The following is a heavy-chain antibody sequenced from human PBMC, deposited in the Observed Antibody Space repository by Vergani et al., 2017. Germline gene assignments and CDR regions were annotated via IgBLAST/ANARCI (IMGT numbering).Heavy chain of an antibody. D-gene: IGHD3-9*01. CDR3: ARETDTGSSVSYNYSAMDV. CDR2: MSSGDSI. J-gene: IGHJ6*02. V-gene: IGHV3-11*04. Sequence: QVQLVESGGGLVKPGGSLRLSCAASGFTFSDHYMSWVRQAPGKGLEWISYMSSGDSIYYADSVKGRFTVSRDNTKNTLYLQMNSLRAEDTAVYYCARETDTGSSVSYNYSAMDVWGQGTTVSVSS. CDR1: GFTFSDHY.